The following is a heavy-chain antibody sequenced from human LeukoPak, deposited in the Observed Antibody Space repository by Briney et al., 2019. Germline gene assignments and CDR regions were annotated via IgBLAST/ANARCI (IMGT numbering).Heavy chain of an antibody. V-gene: IGHV3-53*01. Sequence: GGSLRLSCAVSGFTVSNYYMSWIRQAPGKGLEWVSVFYTGGSTYYADSVKGRFTISRDNSKNTLYLRMNSLRAEDTAVYYCARGDGYNFFDYWGQGTLVTVSS. CDR3: ARGDGYNFFDY. J-gene: IGHJ4*02. D-gene: IGHD5-24*01. CDR2: FYTGGST. CDR1: GFTVSNYY.